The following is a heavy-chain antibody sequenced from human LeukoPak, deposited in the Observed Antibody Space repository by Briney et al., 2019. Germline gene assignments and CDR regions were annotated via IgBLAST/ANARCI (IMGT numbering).Heavy chain of an antibody. CDR1: GFTFSSYA. Sequence: PGGSLRLSCAASGFTFSSYAMSWVRQAPGKGLEWVSDITGSGGSTHYADSVKGRFTISRHNSKNTLYLQMNSLRAEDTAVYYCAKWAVSGRGFDYWGQGTLVTVSS. CDR2: ITGSGGST. D-gene: IGHD6-19*01. CDR3: AKWAVSGRGFDY. V-gene: IGHV3-23*01. J-gene: IGHJ4*02.